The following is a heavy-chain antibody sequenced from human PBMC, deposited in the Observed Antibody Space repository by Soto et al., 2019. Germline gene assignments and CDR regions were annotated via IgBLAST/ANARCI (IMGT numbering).Heavy chain of an antibody. Sequence: QVQLVQSGAEVKKPGSSVKVSCKASGGTFSSYAISWVRQAPGQGLGWMGGIIPIFGTANYAQKFQGRVTITADESTSTAYMELSSLRSEDTAVYYCARLHVDTAMARTYYFDYWGQGTLVTVSS. CDR1: GGTFSSYA. CDR3: ARLHVDTAMARTYYFDY. D-gene: IGHD5-18*01. CDR2: IIPIFGTA. V-gene: IGHV1-69*01. J-gene: IGHJ4*02.